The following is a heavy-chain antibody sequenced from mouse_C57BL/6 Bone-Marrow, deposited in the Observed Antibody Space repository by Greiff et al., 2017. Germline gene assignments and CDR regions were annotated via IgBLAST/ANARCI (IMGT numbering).Heavy chain of an antibody. CDR2: IYPRSGNT. V-gene: IGHV1-81*01. CDR3: ARPYGSSYWYFDV. D-gene: IGHD1-1*01. Sequence: QVQLKQSGAELARPGASVKLSCKASGYTFTSYGISWVKQRPGQGLEWIGEIYPRSGNTYYNEKFKGKVTLTADKSSSTAYMELRSLTSEDSAVYFCARPYGSSYWYFDVWGTGTTVTVSS. J-gene: IGHJ1*03. CDR1: GYTFTSYG.